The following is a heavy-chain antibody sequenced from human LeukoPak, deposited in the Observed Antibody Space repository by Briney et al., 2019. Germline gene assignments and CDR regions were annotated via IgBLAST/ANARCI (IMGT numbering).Heavy chain of an antibody. V-gene: IGHV1-69*01. Sequence: ASVKVSCKASGGTFSSYAISWVRQAPGQGLEWMGGIIPIFGTANYAQKFRGRVTITADESTSTAYMELSSLRSEDTAVYYCARGLDYDILTGYYKNYFDYWGQGTLVTVSS. CDR1: GGTFSSYA. D-gene: IGHD3-9*01. CDR3: ARGLDYDILTGYYKNYFDY. J-gene: IGHJ4*02. CDR2: IIPIFGTA.